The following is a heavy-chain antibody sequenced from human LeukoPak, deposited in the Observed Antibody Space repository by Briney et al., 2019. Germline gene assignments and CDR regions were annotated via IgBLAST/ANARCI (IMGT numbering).Heavy chain of an antibody. CDR2: IYHSGTTYSGST. D-gene: IGHD5-18*01. Sequence: SETLSLTCTVSGASMSNYYWVWLRQPPGKGLEWIGSIYHSGTTYSGSTYYNPSLKSRVTISLDTSKNQFSLKVGSMTAADTAVYYCARAGGYGLIDYWGQGTMVTVSS. J-gene: IGHJ4*02. V-gene: IGHV4-39*07. CDR1: GASMSNYY. CDR3: ARAGGYGLIDY.